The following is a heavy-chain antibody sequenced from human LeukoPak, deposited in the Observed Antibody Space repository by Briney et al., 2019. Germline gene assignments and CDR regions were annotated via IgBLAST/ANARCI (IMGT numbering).Heavy chain of an antibody. Sequence: TGGSLRLSCAASGFTFSSYAMSWVRQAPGKGLEWVSAISGSGGKTHYADSVKGRFTISRDNSKSTLYLQMNSLGAGDTAIYYCAKDWSCDFWGQGTLVTVSS. V-gene: IGHV3-23*01. J-gene: IGHJ4*02. CDR1: GFTFSSYA. D-gene: IGHD1-26*01. CDR3: AKDWSCDF. CDR2: ISGSGGKT.